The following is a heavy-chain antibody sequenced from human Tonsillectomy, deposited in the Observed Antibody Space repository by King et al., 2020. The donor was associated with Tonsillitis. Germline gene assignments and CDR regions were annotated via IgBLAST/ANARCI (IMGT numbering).Heavy chain of an antibody. J-gene: IGHJ4*02. CDR2: ISYSGST. Sequence: PLQESGPGLVKPSETLSLTCTVSGASISSTNSYWGWVRQPPGKGLEWIGTISYSGSTYYNPSLKSRVTISVATSKNQFSLKLSSVTAADTAVFYCAYRLPFPTYSSSWFFDYWGQGALVTVSS. CDR3: AYRLPFPTYSSSWFFDY. V-gene: IGHV4-39*01. CDR1: GASISSTNSY. D-gene: IGHD6-13*01.